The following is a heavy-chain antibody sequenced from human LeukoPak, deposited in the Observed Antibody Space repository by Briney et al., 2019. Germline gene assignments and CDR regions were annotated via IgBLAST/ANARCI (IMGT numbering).Heavy chain of an antibody. Sequence: SETLSLTCTVSGVSIRSYYWTWIRQPPGKGLEWIGYIYYSGSTNYNPSLKSRVTISVDTSKNQFSLKLNSVTAADTAVYYCATTYGSRGYGYWGQGTLVTVSS. V-gene: IGHV4-59*08. CDR3: ATTYGSRGYGY. CDR1: GVSIRSYY. J-gene: IGHJ4*02. D-gene: IGHD3-22*01. CDR2: IYYSGST.